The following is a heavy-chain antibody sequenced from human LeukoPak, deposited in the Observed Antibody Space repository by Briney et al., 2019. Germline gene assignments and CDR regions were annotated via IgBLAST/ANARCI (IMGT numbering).Heavy chain of an antibody. CDR3: ARRFGGSYYGGWFDP. Sequence: PSETLSLTCTVSGGSISSYYWSWIRQPPGKGLEWIGYIYYSGSTNYNPSLKSRVTISVDTSKNQFSLKLSSVTAADTAVYYCARRFGGSYYGGWFDPWGQGTLVTVSS. J-gene: IGHJ5*02. CDR1: GGSISSYY. CDR2: IYYSGST. D-gene: IGHD1-26*01. V-gene: IGHV4-59*08.